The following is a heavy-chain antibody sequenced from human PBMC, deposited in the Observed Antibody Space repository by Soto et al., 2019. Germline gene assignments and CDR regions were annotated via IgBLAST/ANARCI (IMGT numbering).Heavy chain of an antibody. CDR2: IYYSVST. D-gene: IGHD2-21*01. V-gene: IGHV4-31*03. Sequence: TRSLTCTVSGGSISSGGYYWSWIRQHPGKGLEWIGYIYYSVSTYYNPSLKSRVTISVDTSKNQFSLKLSSVTAADTAVYYCARPGDYYRGSVSYFDSWGQGTRVTVSP. J-gene: IGHJ4*02. CDR3: ARPGDYYRGSVSYFDS. CDR1: GGSISSGGYY.